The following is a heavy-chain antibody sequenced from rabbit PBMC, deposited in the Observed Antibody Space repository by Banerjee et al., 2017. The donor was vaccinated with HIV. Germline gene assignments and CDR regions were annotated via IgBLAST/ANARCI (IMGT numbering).Heavy chain of an antibody. D-gene: IGHD6-1*01. V-gene: IGHV1S47*01. Sequence: QQRLVESGGGLVKPGASLTLTCKASGFDFSGDAMCWVRQAPGKGPEFIACIYNGDGTTYYASWVNGRLTVSSHNAQNTLYLQLNSLTAADTATYFCVREAGYGGYGDANLWGPGTLVTVS. J-gene: IGHJ4*01. CDR1: GFDFSGDA. CDR3: VREAGYGGYGDANL. CDR2: IYNGDGTT.